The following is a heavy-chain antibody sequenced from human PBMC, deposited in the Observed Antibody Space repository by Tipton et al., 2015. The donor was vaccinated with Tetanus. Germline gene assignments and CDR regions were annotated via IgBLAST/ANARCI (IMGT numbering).Heavy chain of an antibody. CDR3: ARRVTMPSAPSRYFDY. J-gene: IGHJ4*02. D-gene: IGHD4/OR15-4a*01. V-gene: IGHV4-39*01. CDR1: GGSISSSSYY. CDR2: IFYIGSA. Sequence: TLSLTCTVSGGSISSSSYYWGWIRQPPGKGLEWIGNIFYIGSAYYNPSLRSRVTISVDTSKNQFSLKLSSVTAADTALYYCARRVTMPSAPSRYFDYWGQGTLVTVPS.